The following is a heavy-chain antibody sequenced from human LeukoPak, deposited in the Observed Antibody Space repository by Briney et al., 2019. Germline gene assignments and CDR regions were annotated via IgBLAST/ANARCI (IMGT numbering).Heavy chain of an antibody. D-gene: IGHD1-1*01. V-gene: IGHV1-8*01. Sequence: GASVKVSCKTSGYTFSSYEINWVRQATGRGLEWVGWMNPKTGKTAYARNLQGRVTITRDTSISTAYMDLSGLRSEDTAVYYCAIIRPVTTGLKGYYFDYWGQGTLVTVSS. J-gene: IGHJ4*02. CDR2: MNPKTGKT. CDR1: GYTFSSYE. CDR3: AIIRPVTTGLKGYYFDY.